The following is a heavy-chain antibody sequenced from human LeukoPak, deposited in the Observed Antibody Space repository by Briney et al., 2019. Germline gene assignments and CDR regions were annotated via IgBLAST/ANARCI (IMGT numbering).Heavy chain of an antibody. CDR1: GYTFTSYY. CDR3: ARDRGAAAAPKFWFDP. Sequence: ASVKVSCKASGYTFTSYYMHWVRQAPGQGLEWMGIINPSGGSTSYAQKFQGRVTMTRDMSTSTVYVELSSPRSEDTAVYYCARDRGAAAAPKFWFDPWGQGTLVTVSS. J-gene: IGHJ5*02. CDR2: INPSGGST. V-gene: IGHV1-46*01. D-gene: IGHD6-13*01.